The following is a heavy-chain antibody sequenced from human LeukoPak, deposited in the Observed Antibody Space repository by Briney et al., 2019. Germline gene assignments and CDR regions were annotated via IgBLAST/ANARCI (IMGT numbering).Heavy chain of an antibody. CDR3: AKSISVGAGVHDF. D-gene: IGHD1-26*01. J-gene: IGHJ4*02. V-gene: IGHV3-33*06. CDR1: GFTFSSYG. CDR2: IWYDGSNK. Sequence: PGRSLRLSCAASGFTFSSYGMHWVRQAPGKGLEWVAVIWYDGSNKYYADSVKGRFTISRDNSKNTLYLQVNSLRAEDTAVYYCAKSISVGAGVHDFWGQGTLVTVSS.